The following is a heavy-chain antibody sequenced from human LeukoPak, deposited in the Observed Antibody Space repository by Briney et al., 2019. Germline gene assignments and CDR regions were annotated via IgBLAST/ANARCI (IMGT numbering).Heavy chain of an antibody. D-gene: IGHD3-22*01. V-gene: IGHV3-21*01. Sequence: PGGSLRLSCAASGFTFSSYSMNWVRQAPGKGLEWVSAITATSLHIYYADSMKGRFTISRDNAKNSLYLQMNSLRAEDTAVYYCATYSSLNRREFQFWGQGTLLTVSS. J-gene: IGHJ1*01. CDR1: GFTFSSYS. CDR3: ATYSSLNRREFQF. CDR2: ITATSLHI.